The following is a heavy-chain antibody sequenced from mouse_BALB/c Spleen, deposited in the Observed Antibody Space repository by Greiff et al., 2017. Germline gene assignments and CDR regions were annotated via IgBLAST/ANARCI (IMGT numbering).Heavy chain of an antibody. V-gene: IGHV7-3*02. CDR3: ARDIRYFDV. CDR1: GFTFTDYY. CDR2: IRNKANGNTT. J-gene: IGHJ1*01. Sequence: EVQLQESGGGLVQPGGSLRLSCAPSGFTFTDYYMSWVRQPPGKALEWLGFIRNKANGNTTENSVSVKGQFTISRDNSQSILYLQMNTLRAEDSATYYCARDIRYFDVWGAGTTVTVSS.